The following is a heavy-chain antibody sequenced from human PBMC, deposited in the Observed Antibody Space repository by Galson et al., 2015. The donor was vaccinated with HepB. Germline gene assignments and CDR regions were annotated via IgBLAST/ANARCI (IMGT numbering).Heavy chain of an antibody. CDR1: GYSFTSYW. CDR3: ARDLELATISDDVSYYYYGMDV. J-gene: IGHJ6*02. CDR2: IYPGDSDT. Sequence: SGAEVKKPGESLKISCKGSGYSFTSYWIVWVRQMPGKGLEWMGIIYPGDSDTRCSPSFQGQVTISADKSISTAYLQWSSLKASDTAMYYCARDLELATISDDVSYYYYGMDVWGQGTTVTVSS. D-gene: IGHD5-24*01. V-gene: IGHV5-51*01.